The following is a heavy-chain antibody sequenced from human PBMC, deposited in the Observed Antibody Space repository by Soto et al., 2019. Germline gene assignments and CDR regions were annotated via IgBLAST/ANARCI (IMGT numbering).Heavy chain of an antibody. Sequence: EVQLVESGGGLVKPGGSLRLSCAASGFTFSSYSMNWVRQAPGKGLEWVSSISSSSSYIYYADSVKGRFTISRDNAKNSLYLQMNSLRAEDTAVYYCARDGYGSSWYLTASESWLQYFQHWGQGTLVTVSS. CDR1: GFTFSSYS. CDR2: ISSSSSYI. D-gene: IGHD6-13*01. V-gene: IGHV3-21*01. J-gene: IGHJ1*01. CDR3: ARDGYGSSWYLTASESWLQYFQH.